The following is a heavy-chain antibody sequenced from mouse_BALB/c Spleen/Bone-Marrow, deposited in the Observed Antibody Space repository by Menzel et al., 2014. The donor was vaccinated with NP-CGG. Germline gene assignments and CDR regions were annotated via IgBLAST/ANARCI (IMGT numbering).Heavy chain of an antibody. CDR3: ARFPYDYGGGDY. V-gene: IGHV14-3*02. Sequence: VQLKESGAELVKPGASVKLSCTASGFNIKDTYMHWVKQRPEQGLEWIGRIDPANGNTKYDPKFQGKATITADTSSNTAHLQLSSLTSEDTAVYYCARFPYDYGGGDYWGQGTTLTVSS. J-gene: IGHJ2*01. D-gene: IGHD2-4*01. CDR1: GFNIKDTY. CDR2: IDPANGNT.